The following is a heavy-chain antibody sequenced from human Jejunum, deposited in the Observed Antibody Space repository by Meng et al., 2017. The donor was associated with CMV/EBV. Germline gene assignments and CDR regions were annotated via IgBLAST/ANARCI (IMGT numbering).Heavy chain of an antibody. J-gene: IGHJ4*02. V-gene: IGHV3-23*01. CDR1: GGSISNYY. CDR3: AKDRMGCGSDCYVYNFDY. CDR2: ISGSSGTT. D-gene: IGHD2-21*02. Sequence: EFGPWMGKPSGTLSLTCTVSGGSISNYYWSWVRQAPGKGLEWVSGISGSSGTTYYADTVKGRFTISRDDSKNTLYLQMNSLRAEDTAVYYCAKDRMGCGSDCYVYNFDYWGQGTLVTVSS.